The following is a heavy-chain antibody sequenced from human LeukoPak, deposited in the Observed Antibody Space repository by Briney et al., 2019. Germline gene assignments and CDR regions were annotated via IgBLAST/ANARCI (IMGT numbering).Heavy chain of an antibody. CDR3: AKDTYYYDSSGLSH. CDR1: GFTFSSYA. V-gene: IGHV3-23*01. J-gene: IGHJ4*02. Sequence: GGSLRLSCAASGFTFSSYAMSWVRQAPGKGLEWVSAISGSGGSTYYADSVKGRFTISRDNSKNTLYLQMNSLRAEDTAVYYCAKDTYYYDSSGLSHWGQGTLVTVSS. D-gene: IGHD3-22*01. CDR2: ISGSGGST.